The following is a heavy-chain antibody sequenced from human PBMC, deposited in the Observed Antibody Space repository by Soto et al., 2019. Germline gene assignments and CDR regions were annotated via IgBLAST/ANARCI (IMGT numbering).Heavy chain of an antibody. V-gene: IGHV3-23*01. CDR2: ISASGGSS. CDR1: GFTFSDYV. D-gene: IGHD3-3*01. J-gene: IGHJ4*02. CDR3: AKGGDYWSGFSPD. Sequence: QPGGSLRLSCAASGFTFSDYVMSWVRQAPGKGLEWVSGISASGGSSYDVDSVRGRFTISRDNSKNTLFLQMSSLTDEDTAVYYCAKGGDYWSGFSPDWGQGTLVTVSS.